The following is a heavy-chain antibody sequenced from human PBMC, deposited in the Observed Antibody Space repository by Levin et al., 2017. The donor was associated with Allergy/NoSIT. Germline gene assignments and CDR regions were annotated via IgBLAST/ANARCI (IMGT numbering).Heavy chain of an antibody. CDR2: ISYSGST. D-gene: IGHD6-19*01. V-gene: IGHV4-39*01. J-gene: IGHJ3*02. Sequence: SETLSLTCTVSGGSVNSSSYYWGWLRQPPGKGLEWIGSISYSGSTYYNPSLKSLVTISVDTSKNQFPLKLTSVTAADTDVYYCARRRSSDSTNRNAFDIWGQGTMVTVSS. CDR1: GGSVNSSSYY. CDR3: ARRRSSDSTNRNAFDI.